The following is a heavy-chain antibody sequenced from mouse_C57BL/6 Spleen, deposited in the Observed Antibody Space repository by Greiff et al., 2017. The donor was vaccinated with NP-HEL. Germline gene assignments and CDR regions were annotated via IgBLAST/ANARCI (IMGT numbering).Heavy chain of an antibody. CDR1: GYTFTDYN. Sequence: VQLKESGPELVKPGASVKMSCKASGYTFTDYNMHWVKQSHGKSLEWIGYINPNNGGTSYNQKFKGKATLTVNKSSSTAYMELRSLTSEDSAVYYWARGITTVVNPLDYWGQGTTLTVSS. CDR3: ARGITTVVNPLDY. CDR2: INPNNGGT. V-gene: IGHV1-22*01. J-gene: IGHJ2*01. D-gene: IGHD1-1*01.